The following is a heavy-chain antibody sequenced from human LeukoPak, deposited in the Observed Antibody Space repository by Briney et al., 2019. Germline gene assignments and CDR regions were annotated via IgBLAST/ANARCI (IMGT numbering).Heavy chain of an antibody. D-gene: IGHD3-22*01. CDR1: GGAISSGGYY. CDR2: IYYSGST. CDR3: ARGDYYDSNGYYYFDY. J-gene: IGHJ4*02. Sequence: SETLSLTCTVSGGAISSGGYYWSWIRQHPGKGLEWIGYIYYSGSTSYSPSLKSRVTISVDTSKNRFSLRLSSVTAADTAVYYCARGDYYDSNGYYYFDYWGQGTLVTVSP. V-gene: IGHV4-31*03.